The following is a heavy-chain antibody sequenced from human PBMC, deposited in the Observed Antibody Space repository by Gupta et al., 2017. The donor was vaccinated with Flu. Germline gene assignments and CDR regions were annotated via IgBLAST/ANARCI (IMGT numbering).Heavy chain of an antibody. J-gene: IGHJ4*02. CDR3: ARKGGGHCSGGTCYSFDY. V-gene: IGHV1-69*01. Sequence: QVQLVQSGAEVKKPGSSVKVSCKASGVTFRSYVINWVRQAPGQGLEWMGGSIPVFGPTNDAPKFQGGVTITADDSTSTAYLELSSLRSEDTAVYYCARKGGGHCSGGTCYSFDYWGQGTLVIVSS. D-gene: IGHD2-15*01. CDR1: GVTFRSYV. CDR2: SIPVFGPT.